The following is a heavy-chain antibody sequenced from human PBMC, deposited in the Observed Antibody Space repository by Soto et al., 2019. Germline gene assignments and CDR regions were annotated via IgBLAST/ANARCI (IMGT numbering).Heavy chain of an antibody. J-gene: IGHJ6*01. D-gene: IGHD2-8*02. V-gene: IGHV1-46*01. Sequence: ASVKVSCKTSGYTFTRYYIHWVRQAPGQGLEWMGIIDPSAGSTTFAQKFQGRVTMTRDTSTSTVYMEVSSLRSEDTAVYYCAGPQPGGVSNYDWRYGMDGCGRGNTITVCS. CDR1: GYTFTRYY. CDR3: AGPQPGGVSNYDWRYGMDG. CDR2: IDPSAGST.